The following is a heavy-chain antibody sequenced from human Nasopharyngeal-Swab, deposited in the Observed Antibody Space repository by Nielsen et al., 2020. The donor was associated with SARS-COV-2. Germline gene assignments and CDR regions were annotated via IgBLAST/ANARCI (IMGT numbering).Heavy chain of an antibody. J-gene: IGHJ4*02. V-gene: IGHV4-4*07. Sequence: SETLSLTCTASGGSISSYYWSWIRQPAGKGLEWIGRIYTSGSTNYTPSLKSRVTMSVDTSKNQFSLKLSSVTAADTAVYYCARDRVDDYYDSSGQVYYFDYWGQGTLVTVSS. CDR3: ARDRVDDYYDSSGQVYYFDY. D-gene: IGHD3-22*01. CDR1: GGSISSYY. CDR2: IYTSGST.